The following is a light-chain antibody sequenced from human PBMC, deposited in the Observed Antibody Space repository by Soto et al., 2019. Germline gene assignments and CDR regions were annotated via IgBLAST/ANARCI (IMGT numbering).Light chain of an antibody. Sequence: ENVLTQSPGTLSLSPGERATLSCRASQSVSSSYLAWYQQKPGQAPRLLIYAASNRATGIPDRFSGSGSGTAFTLTISSLEPEDIEVYYCKQYGNSPWTFGQGTKLAIQ. CDR3: KQYGNSPWT. V-gene: IGKV3-20*01. J-gene: IGKJ1*01. CDR2: AAS. CDR1: QSVSSSY.